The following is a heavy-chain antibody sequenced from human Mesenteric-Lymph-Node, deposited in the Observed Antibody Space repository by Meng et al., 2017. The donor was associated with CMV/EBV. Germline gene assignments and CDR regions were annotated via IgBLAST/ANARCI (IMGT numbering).Heavy chain of an antibody. CDR2: IVGGGGST. CDR3: AKERSYFPFPDYFDS. D-gene: IGHD1-26*01. J-gene: IGHJ4*02. V-gene: IGHV3-23*01. Sequence: GESLKISCAASGFTFSSYAMSWVRQAPGKGLEWVPAIVGGGGSTYYADSVQGRFTISRDNSKNTLCLQMNSLRAEDTAVYYCAKERSYFPFPDYFDSWGQGTLVTVSS. CDR1: GFTFSSYA.